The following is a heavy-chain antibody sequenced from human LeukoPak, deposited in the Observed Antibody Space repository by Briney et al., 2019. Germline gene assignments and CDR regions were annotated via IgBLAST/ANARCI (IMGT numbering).Heavy chain of an antibody. D-gene: IGHD1-7*01. CDR1: GFTFSSYA. V-gene: IGHV3-53*01. CDR3: ARAVTGTTRVNDY. Sequence: GGSLRLSCAASGFTFSSYAMSWVRQAPGKGLEWVSVIYSGGSTYYAGSVKGRFTISRDNSKNTLYLQMNSLRAEDTAVYYCARAVTGTTRVNDYWGQGTLVTVSS. CDR2: IYSGGST. J-gene: IGHJ4*02.